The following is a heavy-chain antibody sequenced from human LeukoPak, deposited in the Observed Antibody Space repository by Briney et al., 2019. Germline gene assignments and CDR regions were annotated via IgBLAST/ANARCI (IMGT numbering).Heavy chain of an antibody. Sequence: SETLSLTCIVSGDSFSTTSYFWSWIRQPPGKGLEWIGYIYHSGSTYYNPSLKSRVTISVDRSKNQFSLKLSSVTAADTAVYYCARDKSLDYWGQGTLVTVSS. CDR3: ARDKSLDY. CDR1: GDSFSTTSYF. J-gene: IGHJ4*02. V-gene: IGHV4-30-2*01. CDR2: IYHSGST.